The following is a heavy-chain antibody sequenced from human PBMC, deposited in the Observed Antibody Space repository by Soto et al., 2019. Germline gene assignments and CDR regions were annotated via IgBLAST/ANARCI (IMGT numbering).Heavy chain of an antibody. CDR1: GFTFSIYT. CDR2: FSGSSTYI. D-gene: IGHD4-17*01. Sequence: EVQLVESGGGLVKPGGSLRLSCAASGFTFSIYTRNWVRQAPGKGLEWVSSFSGSSTYIYYADSLKGRFTISRDNAKNSLYLQMNTLRAEDTAVYYCARGKGDDYGFDYWGQGTLVTVSS. V-gene: IGHV3-21*01. J-gene: IGHJ4*02. CDR3: ARGKGDDYGFDY.